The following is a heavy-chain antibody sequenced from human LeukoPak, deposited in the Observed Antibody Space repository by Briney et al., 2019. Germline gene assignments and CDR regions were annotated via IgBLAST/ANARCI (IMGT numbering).Heavy chain of an antibody. J-gene: IGHJ4*02. CDR2: IIPIFGTA. V-gene: IGHV1-69*05. CDR1: GGTFSSYA. Sequence: SVKVSCKASGGTFSSYAVSWVRQAPGQGLEWMGRIIPIFGTANYAQKFQGRVTVTTDESTSTAYMELSSLRSEDTAVYYCARDRPRGYQLLDLYYFDYWGQGTLVTVSS. CDR3: ARDRPRGYQLLDLYYFDY. D-gene: IGHD2-2*02.